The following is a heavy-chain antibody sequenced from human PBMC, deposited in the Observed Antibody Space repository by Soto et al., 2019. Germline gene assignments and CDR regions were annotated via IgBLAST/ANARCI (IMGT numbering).Heavy chain of an antibody. D-gene: IGHD1-7*01. J-gene: IGHJ4*02. CDR3: AKAGTTGEVLDY. CDR2: ISYDGNNK. V-gene: IGHV3-30*18. CDR1: GFNFSSYG. Sequence: QVRLVESGGGVVQPGRSLRLSCAASGFNFSSYGMHWVRQAPGKGLEWVAVISYDGNNKYYADSVKGRFTISRDNSKNTLYLQMNSLRAEDTVVYYCAKAGTTGEVLDYWGQGTLVTVAS.